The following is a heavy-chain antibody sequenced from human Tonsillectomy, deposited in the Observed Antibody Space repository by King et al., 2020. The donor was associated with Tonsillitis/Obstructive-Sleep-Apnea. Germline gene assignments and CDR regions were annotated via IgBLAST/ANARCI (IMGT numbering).Heavy chain of an antibody. Sequence: QLQESGPGLVKPSETLSLTCTVSGGSISSYYWSWIRQPPGKGLEWIGYIYYSGSTNYNPSLKSRVTISVDTSKNQFSRKLSSGTAADTAGYYCATMGIQLWLGAFDIWGQGTMVTVSS. V-gene: IGHV4-59*08. CDR2: IYYSGST. CDR1: GGSISSYY. CDR3: ATMGIQLWLGAFDI. J-gene: IGHJ3*02. D-gene: IGHD5-18*01.